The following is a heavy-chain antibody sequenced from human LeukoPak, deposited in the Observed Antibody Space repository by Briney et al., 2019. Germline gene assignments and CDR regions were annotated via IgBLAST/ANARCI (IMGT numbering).Heavy chain of an antibody. D-gene: IGHD3-10*01. CDR1: GFTFSSYA. J-gene: IGHJ4*02. CDR3: AKGYYYGSGSYSGDYDY. V-gene: IGHV3-23*01. Sequence: GGSLRLSCVASGFTFSSYAMNWFRQAPGKGLEWVSAISGSGGNTYYADSVKGRFSISRDNSKNTLYLQMNSLRTDDTAVYYCAKGYYYGSGSYSGDYDYWGQGTLVTVSS. CDR2: ISGSGGNT.